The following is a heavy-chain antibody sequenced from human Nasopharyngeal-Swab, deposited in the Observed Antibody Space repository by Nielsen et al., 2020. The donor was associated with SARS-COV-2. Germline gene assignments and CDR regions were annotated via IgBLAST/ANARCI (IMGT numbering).Heavy chain of an antibody. CDR1: GFTFSNFA. J-gene: IGHJ6*02. Sequence: GGSLRLSCAASGFTFSNFAMSWVRQAPGKGLEWVSVISGDSDSTYYTDSVRGRFTISRDNSKNTLNLQMNNLRAEDTAIYYCAKDRDSGDDSEEYYHYYGMDVWGQGTTVTVSS. D-gene: IGHD5-12*01. CDR2: ISGDSDST. CDR3: AKDRDSGDDSEEYYHYYGMDV. V-gene: IGHV3-23*01.